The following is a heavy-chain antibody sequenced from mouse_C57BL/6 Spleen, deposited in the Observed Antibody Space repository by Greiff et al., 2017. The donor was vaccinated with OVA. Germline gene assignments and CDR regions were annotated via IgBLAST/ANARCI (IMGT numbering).Heavy chain of an antibody. J-gene: IGHJ3*01. CDR2: ISYAGSN. Sequence: EVQLQESGPGLVKPSQSLSLTCSVTGYSITSGYYWNWIRQFPGNKLEWMGYISYAGSNNYNPSLKNRISITRDTSKNQFFLKLNSVTTEDTATYYCARDGGHYYGSLYWGQGTLVTVSA. CDR3: ARDGGHYYGSLY. V-gene: IGHV3-6*01. CDR1: GYSITSGYY. D-gene: IGHD1-1*01.